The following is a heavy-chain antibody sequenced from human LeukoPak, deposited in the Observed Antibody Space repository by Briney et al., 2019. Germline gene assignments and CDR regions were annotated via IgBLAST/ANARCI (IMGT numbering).Heavy chain of an antibody. D-gene: IGHD5-18*01. J-gene: IGHJ4*02. V-gene: IGHV4-4*02. Sequence: PSETLSLTCAVSGGSISSSNWWSWVRQPPGKGLEWIGEIYHSGRTNYNPSLKGRVTISVDTSKNQVSLKLSSVTAADTAVYYCARDQMGTAYWGQGTLVTVSS. CDR3: ARDQMGTAY. CDR1: GGSISSSNW. CDR2: IYHSGRT.